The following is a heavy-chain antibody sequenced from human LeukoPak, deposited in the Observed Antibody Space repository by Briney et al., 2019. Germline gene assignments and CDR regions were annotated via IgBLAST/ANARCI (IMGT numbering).Heavy chain of an antibody. J-gene: IGHJ5*02. CDR1: GGSFSGYY. V-gene: IGHV4-34*01. CDR3: ARILPWWGTLIAAAKPYNWFDP. D-gene: IGHD6-13*01. CDR2: INHSGST. Sequence: SETLSLTCAVYGGSFSGYYWSWIRQPPGKGLEWIGEINHSGSTNYNPSLKSRVTISVDTSKNQFSLKLSSVTAADTAVYYCARILPWWGTLIAAAKPYNWFDPWGQGTLVTVSS.